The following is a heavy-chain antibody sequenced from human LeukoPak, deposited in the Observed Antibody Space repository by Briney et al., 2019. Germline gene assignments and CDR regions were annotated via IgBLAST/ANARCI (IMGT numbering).Heavy chain of an antibody. CDR3: AKQLGYCSDGSCYFPY. D-gene: IGHD2-15*01. J-gene: IGHJ4*02. V-gene: IGHV3-23*01. CDR1: AFSFSSHG. Sequence: PGGSLRLSCVPSAFSFSSHGMHWVRQAPGKGLEWVSAISNNGGYTYYAGSVQGRFTISRDNSKSTLCLQMNSLRAEDTAVYYCAKQLGYCSDGSCYFPYWGQGTLVTVSS. CDR2: ISNNGGYT.